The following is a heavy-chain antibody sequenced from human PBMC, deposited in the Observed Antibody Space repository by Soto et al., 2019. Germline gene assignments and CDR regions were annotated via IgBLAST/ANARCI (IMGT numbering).Heavy chain of an antibody. CDR3: ARGSNSGPNRRGRYNWFDP. Sequence: PSETLSLTCAVYGGSFSGYYWSWIRQPPGKGLEWIGEINHSGSTNYNPSLKSRVTISVDTSKNQFSLKLSSVTAADTAVYYCARGSNSGPNRRGRYNWFDPWGQGTLVTVSS. V-gene: IGHV4-34*01. CDR2: INHSGST. CDR1: GGSFSGYY. D-gene: IGHD1-20*01. J-gene: IGHJ5*02.